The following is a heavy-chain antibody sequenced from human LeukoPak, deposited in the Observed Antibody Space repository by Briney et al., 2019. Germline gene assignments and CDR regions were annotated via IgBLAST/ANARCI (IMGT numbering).Heavy chain of an antibody. CDR1: GYSFTSYW. CDR3: AIPPHYYDSSGYDDYGMDV. V-gene: IGHV5-51*01. Sequence: GESLKISCKGSGYSFTSYWIGWVRQMPGKGLEWMGIIYPANSDTRYSPSFQGQVTISADKSISTAYLQWSSLKASDTAMYYCAIPPHYYDSSGYDDYGMDVWGQGTTVTVSS. J-gene: IGHJ6*02. CDR2: IYPANSDT. D-gene: IGHD3-22*01.